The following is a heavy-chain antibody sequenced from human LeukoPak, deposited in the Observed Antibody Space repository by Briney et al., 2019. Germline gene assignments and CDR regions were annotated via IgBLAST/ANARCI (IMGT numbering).Heavy chain of an antibody. Sequence: SETLPLTCTVSGGSISSSSYYWGWIRQPPGKGLEWIGYIYHSGSTYYNPSLKSRVTISVDRSKNQFSLKLSSVTAADTAVYYCAREARLGAGYCSRTSCSPALWGQGTMVTVSS. CDR2: IYHSGST. CDR3: AREARLGAGYCSRTSCSPAL. J-gene: IGHJ3*01. CDR1: GGSISSSSYY. D-gene: IGHD2-2*01. V-gene: IGHV4-39*07.